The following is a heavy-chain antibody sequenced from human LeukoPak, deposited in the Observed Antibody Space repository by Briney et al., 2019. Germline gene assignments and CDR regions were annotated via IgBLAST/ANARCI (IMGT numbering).Heavy chain of an antibody. CDR1: GYTFTSYA. Sequence: ASVKVSCKASGYTFTSYAMHWVRQAPGQRLEWMGWINAGNGNTKYSQKFQGRVTITRDTSASTAYMELSSLRSEDTAVYYCARAFDASSIAAAGGLPRKYYYYGMDVWGQGTTVTVSS. D-gene: IGHD6-13*01. J-gene: IGHJ6*02. V-gene: IGHV1-3*01. CDR3: ARAFDASSIAAAGGLPRKYYYYGMDV. CDR2: INAGNGNT.